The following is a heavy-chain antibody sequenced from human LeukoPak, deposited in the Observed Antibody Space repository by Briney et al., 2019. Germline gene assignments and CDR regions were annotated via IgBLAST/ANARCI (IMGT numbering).Heavy chain of an antibody. Sequence: PGRSLRLSCAASGFTFDDYAMHWVRQAPGKGLEWVSGISWNSGSIGYADSVKGRFTISRDNAKNSLYLQMNSLRAEDMALYYCAKAEDAGVAGARAAFDIWGQGTMVTVSS. CDR1: GFTFDDYA. J-gene: IGHJ3*02. V-gene: IGHV3-9*03. CDR2: ISWNSGSI. D-gene: IGHD6-19*01. CDR3: AKAEDAGVAGARAAFDI.